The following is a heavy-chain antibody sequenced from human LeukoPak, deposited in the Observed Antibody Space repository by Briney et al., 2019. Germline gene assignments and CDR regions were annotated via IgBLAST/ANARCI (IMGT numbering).Heavy chain of an antibody. Sequence: SETLSLTCTVSGGSISSYYWSWIRQPPGKGLEWIGEINHSGSTNYNPSLKSRVTISVDTSKNQFSLKLSSVTAADTAVYYCARARRGTVDPWGQGTLVTVSS. V-gene: IGHV4-34*01. CDR2: INHSGST. CDR1: GGSISSYY. CDR3: ARARRGTVDP. J-gene: IGHJ5*02.